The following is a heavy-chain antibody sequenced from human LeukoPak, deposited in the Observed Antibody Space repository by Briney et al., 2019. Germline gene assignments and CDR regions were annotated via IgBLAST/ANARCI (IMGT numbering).Heavy chain of an antibody. CDR2: IYYSGST. J-gene: IGHJ4*02. CDR3: ARESYYDSSGYYYNFDY. D-gene: IGHD3-22*01. CDR1: GGSISSSSYY. V-gene: IGHV4-39*07. Sequence: SETLSLTCTVCGGSISSSSYYWGWIRQPPGKGLKWIGSIYYSGSTYYNPSLKSRVTISVDTSKNQFSLKLSSVTAADTAVYYCARESYYDSSGYYYNFDYWGQGILVTVSS.